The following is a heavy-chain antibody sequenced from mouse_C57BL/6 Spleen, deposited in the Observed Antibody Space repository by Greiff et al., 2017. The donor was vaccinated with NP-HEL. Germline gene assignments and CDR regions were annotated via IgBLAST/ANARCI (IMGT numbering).Heavy chain of an antibody. Sequence: VKLMESGPELVKPGASVKISCKASGYAFSSSWMNWVKQRPGKGLEWIGRIYPGDGDTNYNGKFKGKATLTADKSSSTAYMQLSSLTSEDSAVYFCARAYDYDEAWFAYWGQGTLVTVSA. CDR2: IYPGDGDT. CDR1: GYAFSSSW. J-gene: IGHJ3*01. CDR3: ARAYDYDEAWFAY. D-gene: IGHD2-4*01. V-gene: IGHV1-82*01.